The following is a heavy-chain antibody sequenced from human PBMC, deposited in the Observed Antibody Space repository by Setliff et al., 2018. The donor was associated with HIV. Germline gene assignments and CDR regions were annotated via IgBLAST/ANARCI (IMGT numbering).Heavy chain of an antibody. J-gene: IGHJ6*03. Sequence: PLETLSLTCTVSGGSISNSNYFWDWIRQPPGKGLEWIGSAGSADYGGNAYYNPSLKSRVTISVETSKNQFSLKLTSVTAADTAVYYCARGLTIFGVATPGIYSFMDVWGKGTTVTVSS. CDR1: GGSISNSNYF. CDR2: AGSADYGGNA. D-gene: IGHD3-3*01. CDR3: ARGLTIFGVATPGIYSFMDV. V-gene: IGHV4-39*07.